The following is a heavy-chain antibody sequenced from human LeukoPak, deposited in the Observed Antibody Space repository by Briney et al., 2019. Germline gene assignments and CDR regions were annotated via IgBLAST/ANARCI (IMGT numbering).Heavy chain of an antibody. CDR1: GGSISSYY. V-gene: IGHV4-59*01. Sequence: PSETLSLTCIVSGGSISSYYWSWIRQPPGKRLEWIGHIYYSGSTNYNPSLKSRVTISVDTSKNQFSLKLSSVPAADAAVYYCASRSSIWSGYQDTLYYFDSWGQGTLVTVSS. D-gene: IGHD3-3*01. CDR2: IYYSGST. CDR3: ASRSSIWSGYQDTLYYFDS. J-gene: IGHJ4*02.